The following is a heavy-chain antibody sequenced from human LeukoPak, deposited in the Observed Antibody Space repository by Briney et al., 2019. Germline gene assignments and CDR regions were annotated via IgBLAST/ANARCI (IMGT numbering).Heavy chain of an antibody. J-gene: IGHJ6*03. D-gene: IGHD5-18*01. CDR3: ARESGDTAMVPYYYYYMDV. CDR1: GYTFTSYD. V-gene: IGHV1-8*01. CDR2: MNPNSGNT. Sequence: ASVKVSCKASGYTFTSYDINWVRQATGQGLEWMGWMNPNSGNTGYAQKFQGRVTMTRNTSISTAYMELSSLRSDDTAVYYCARESGDTAMVPYYYYYMDVWGKGTTVTVSS.